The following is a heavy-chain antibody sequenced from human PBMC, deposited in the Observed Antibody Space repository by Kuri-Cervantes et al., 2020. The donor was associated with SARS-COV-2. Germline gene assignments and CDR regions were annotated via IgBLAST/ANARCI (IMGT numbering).Heavy chain of an antibody. CDR2: ISSSSYI. CDR1: GFTFSSYS. D-gene: IGHD2-8*01. Sequence: GGSLRLSCSASGFTFSSYSMNWVRQAPGKGLEWVSSISSSSYIDYAGSVKGRFTISRDNAKNSLYLQMNSLRAEDTAVYYCARESALLSLDYWGQGTLVTVSS. J-gene: IGHJ4*02. CDR3: ARESALLSLDY. V-gene: IGHV3-21*01.